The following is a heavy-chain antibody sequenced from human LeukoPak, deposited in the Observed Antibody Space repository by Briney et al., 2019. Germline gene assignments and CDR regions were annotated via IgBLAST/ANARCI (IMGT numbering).Heavy chain of an antibody. D-gene: IGHD4-17*01. CDR3: ARLDYGDLLFDD. CDR2: IYYSGSN. Sequence: SETLSLTCAVSGGSFSSSSYYWGWIRQPPGKGLEWIGCIYYSGSNYYNPSLKSRVTISIDTSKNQFYLNLSSVTATDTAVYCCARLDYGDLLFDDWGQGTLVTVSS. J-gene: IGHJ4*02. V-gene: IGHV4-39*01. CDR1: GGSFSSSSYY.